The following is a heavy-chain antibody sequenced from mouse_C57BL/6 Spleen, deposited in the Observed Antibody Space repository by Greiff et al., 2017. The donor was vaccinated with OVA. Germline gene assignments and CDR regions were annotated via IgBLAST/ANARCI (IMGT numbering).Heavy chain of an antibody. CDR3: ARGESDFDY. CDR2: ISDGGSYT. J-gene: IGHJ2*01. V-gene: IGHV5-4*03. Sequence: EVKVVESGGGLVKPGGSLKLSCAASGFTFSSYAMSWVRQTPEKRLEWVATISDGGSYTYYPDNVKGRFTISRDNAKNNRYLQMSHLKSEDTAMYYCARGESDFDYWGQGTTLTVSS. CDR1: GFTFSSYA.